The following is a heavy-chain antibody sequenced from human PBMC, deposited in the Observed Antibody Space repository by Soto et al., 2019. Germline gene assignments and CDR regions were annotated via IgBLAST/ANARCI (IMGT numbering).Heavy chain of an antibody. J-gene: IGHJ3*02. V-gene: IGHV5-51*01. Sequence: PGESLKISCKGSGYSFTSYWIGWVRQMPGKGLEWMGIIYPGDSDTRYSPSFQGQVTISADKSISTAYLQWSSLKASDTAMYYCASRRGGNRTIKLRYFDWLFPHDAFDIWGQGTMVTVSS. CDR1: GYSFTSYW. CDR2: IYPGDSDT. CDR3: ASRRGGNRTIKLRYFDWLFPHDAFDI. D-gene: IGHD3-9*01.